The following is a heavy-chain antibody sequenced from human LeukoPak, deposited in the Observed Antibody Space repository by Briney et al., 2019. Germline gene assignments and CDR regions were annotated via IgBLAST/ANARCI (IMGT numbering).Heavy chain of an antibody. D-gene: IGHD1-26*01. CDR2: ISGSGGST. V-gene: IGHV3-23*01. CDR3: AKNERAWELLWWFDS. J-gene: IGHJ5*01. CDR1: GFTFSSYA. Sequence: PGGSLRLSCAASGFTFSSYAMSWVRQAPGKGLEWVSAISGSGGSTYYADSVKGRFTISRDNSKNTVYLQMKSLRDEDTALYFCAKNERAWELLWWFDSWGQGTQVIVSS.